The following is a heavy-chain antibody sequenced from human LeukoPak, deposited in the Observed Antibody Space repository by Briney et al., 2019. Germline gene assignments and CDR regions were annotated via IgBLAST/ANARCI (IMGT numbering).Heavy chain of an antibody. V-gene: IGHV4-34*01. CDR3: ARPRYGSGSLDS. CDR2: INHSGST. J-gene: IGHJ4*02. CDR1: GGSFSGHY. D-gene: IGHD3-10*01. Sequence: SETLSLTCAVYGGSFSGHYWTWIRQPPGKGLEWIGEINHSGSTTYNPSLNSRVTMSVDTSKNQFSLRLSSVTAADTAVYYCARPRYGSGSLDSWGQGTLVTVSS.